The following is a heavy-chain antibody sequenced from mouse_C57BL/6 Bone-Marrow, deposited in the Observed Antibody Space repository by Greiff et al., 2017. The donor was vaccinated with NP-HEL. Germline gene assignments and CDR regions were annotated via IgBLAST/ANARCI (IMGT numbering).Heavy chain of an antibody. CDR1: GYAFSSYW. Sequence: VQLQQSGAELVKPGASVKISCKASGYAFSSYWMNWVKQRPGKGLEWIGQIYPGDGDTNYNGKFKGKATLTADKSSSTAYMQLSSLTSEDSAVYFCARERGLLLRFYWYFDVWGTGTTVTVSS. CDR3: ARERGLLLRFYWYFDV. CDR2: IYPGDGDT. J-gene: IGHJ1*03. D-gene: IGHD1-1*01. V-gene: IGHV1-80*01.